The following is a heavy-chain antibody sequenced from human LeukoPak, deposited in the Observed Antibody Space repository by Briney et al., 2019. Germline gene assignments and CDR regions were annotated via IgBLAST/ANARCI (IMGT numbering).Heavy chain of an antibody. CDR2: ISYDGSNK. CDR1: GFTFSSYG. Sequence: PGRSLRLSCAASGFTFSSYGMHWVRQAPGKGLEWVAVISYDGSNKYYADSVKGRFTISRDNSKNTLYLQMNSLRAEDTAVCHCAKAIRGVFIGFDYWGQGTLVAVSS. CDR3: AKAIRGVFIGFDY. J-gene: IGHJ4*02. V-gene: IGHV3-30*18. D-gene: IGHD3-10*01.